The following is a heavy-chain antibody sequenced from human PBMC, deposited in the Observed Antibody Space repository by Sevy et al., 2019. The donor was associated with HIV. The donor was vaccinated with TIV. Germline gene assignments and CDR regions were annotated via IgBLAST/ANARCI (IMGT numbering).Heavy chain of an antibody. J-gene: IGHJ2*01. CDR1: GGSISSSSHF. Sequence: SETLSLTCTVSGGSISSSSHFWGWIRQPPGKGLEWIGSLYSTGSTSYNPSLRSRVTVSADTSKNQFTLRLTSVMATDTAVYYCATPRGNAWTEGIGGYFDLWGRGTLVTVSS. D-gene: IGHD1-1*01. CDR3: ATPRGNAWTEGIGGYFDL. CDR2: LYSTGST. V-gene: IGHV4-39*01.